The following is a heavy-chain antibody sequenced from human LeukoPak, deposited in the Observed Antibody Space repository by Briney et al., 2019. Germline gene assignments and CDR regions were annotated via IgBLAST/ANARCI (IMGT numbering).Heavy chain of an antibody. CDR1: GFTFSSYA. CDR2: ISGSGGST. D-gene: IGHD3-3*01. CDR3: AKAWDSYDFWSGYHPFDY. J-gene: IGHJ4*02. V-gene: IGHV3-23*01. Sequence: PGGSLRLSCAASGFTFSSYAMSWVRQAPGKGLEWVSGISGSGGSTYYADSVKGRFTISSDNSKNTLYLQMNSLRAEDTAVYYCAKAWDSYDFWSGYHPFDYWGQGTLVTVSS.